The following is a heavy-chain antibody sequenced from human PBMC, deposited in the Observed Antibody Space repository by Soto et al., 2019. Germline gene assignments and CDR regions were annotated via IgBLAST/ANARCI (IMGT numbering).Heavy chain of an antibody. D-gene: IGHD2-2*01. CDR1: GYTFTSYG. CDR2: ISAYNGNT. J-gene: IGHJ5*02. CDR3: ARVPHCSSTSCYSVWFDP. Sequence: GASVKVSCKASGYTFTSYGISWVRQAPGQGLEWMGWISAYNGNTNYAQKLQGRVTMTTDTSTSTAYMELRSLRSDDTAVYYCARVPHCSSTSCYSVWFDPWGQGTRVTVSS. V-gene: IGHV1-18*01.